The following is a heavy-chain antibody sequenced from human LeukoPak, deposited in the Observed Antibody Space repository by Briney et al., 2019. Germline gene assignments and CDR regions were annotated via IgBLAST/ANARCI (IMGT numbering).Heavy chain of an antibody. J-gene: IGHJ4*02. CDR1: GFTFSSYE. V-gene: IGHV3-48*03. Sequence: GGSLRLSCAAPGFTFSSYEVNWVRQAPGKGLEWVSYISSSGSTIYYADSVKGRFTISRDNAKNSLYLQMNSLRAEDTAVYYCARDTGYCSSTSCPKDYWGQGTLVTVSS. CDR2: ISSSGSTI. D-gene: IGHD2-2*01. CDR3: ARDTGYCSSTSCPKDY.